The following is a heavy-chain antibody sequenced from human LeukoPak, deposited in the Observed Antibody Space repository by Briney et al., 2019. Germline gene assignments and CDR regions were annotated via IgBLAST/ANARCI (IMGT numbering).Heavy chain of an antibody. D-gene: IGHD3-10*01. CDR2: IYYSGST. CDR3: ARDLGESGNDY. V-gene: IGHV4-59*01. Sequence: SETLSLTCTVSGGSISSYYWSWIRQPPGKGLEWIGYIYYSGSTNYNPSLKSRVTISVDTSKNQFSLKLSSVTAADTAVYYCARDLGESGNDYWGQGTLVTVSS. J-gene: IGHJ4*02. CDR1: GGSISSYY.